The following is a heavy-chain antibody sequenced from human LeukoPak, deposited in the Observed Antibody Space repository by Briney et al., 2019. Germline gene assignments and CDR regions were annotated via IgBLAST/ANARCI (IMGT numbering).Heavy chain of an antibody. J-gene: IGHJ4*02. V-gene: IGHV1-18*01. CDR2: ISAYNGNT. CDR1: GYTFTSYG. D-gene: IGHD6-6*01. CDR3: ARGWRSSSSEIDY. Sequence: GASVKVSCKASGYTFTSYGISWVRQAPGQGLEWMGWISAYNGNTNYAQKLQGRVTMTTDTSTSTVYMELSSLRSEDTAVYYCARGWRSSSSEIDYWGQGTLVTVSS.